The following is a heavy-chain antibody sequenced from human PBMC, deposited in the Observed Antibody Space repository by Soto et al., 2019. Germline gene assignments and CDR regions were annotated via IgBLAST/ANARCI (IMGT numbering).Heavy chain of an antibody. V-gene: IGHV3-30*18. Sequence: QVQLVESGGGVVQPGRSLRLSCATSGFTFSNYDMHWVRQAPGKGLEWVAVISYDGSRIYYVDSVEGRFTISRDTSKNTLSLQMNSLRPEDTALYYCVKQHLGLDYWGQGTLVTVSS. CDR3: VKQHLGLDY. D-gene: IGHD7-27*01. CDR2: ISYDGSRI. CDR1: GFTFSNYD. J-gene: IGHJ4*02.